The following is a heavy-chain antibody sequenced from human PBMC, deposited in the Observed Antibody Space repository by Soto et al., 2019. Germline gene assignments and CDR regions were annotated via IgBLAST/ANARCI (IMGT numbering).Heavy chain of an antibody. CDR2: IIHSGDST. J-gene: IGHJ4*02. CDR3: ATGQQLGY. Sequence: EVQLLESGGGLVQPGGSLRLSCAASGFTFSTYAMSWVRQAPGKGLEWVSKIIHSGDSTYYADSVKGRFTISRDNSKNTLYLQMNSRRAEDTAVYYCATGQQLGYWGQGTLVTVSS. CDR1: GFTFSTYA. V-gene: IGHV3-23*01. D-gene: IGHD6-13*01.